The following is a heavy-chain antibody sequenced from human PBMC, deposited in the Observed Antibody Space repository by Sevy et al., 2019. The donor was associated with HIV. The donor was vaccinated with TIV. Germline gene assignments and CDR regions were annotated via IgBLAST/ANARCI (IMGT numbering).Heavy chain of an antibody. Sequence: GGSLRLSCAASGFSFSHAWMTWVRQAPGKRLEWVGRIKSKPDGGTIDYAAPVKGRFTISRDDSKNTLYLQMNSLKTEDTAVYYCSTDPIIVLLVTDGMDVWGQGTTVTVSS. CDR2: IKSKPDGGTI. CDR1: GFSFSHAW. CDR3: STDPIIVLLVTDGMDV. J-gene: IGHJ6*02. D-gene: IGHD2-8*02. V-gene: IGHV3-15*01.